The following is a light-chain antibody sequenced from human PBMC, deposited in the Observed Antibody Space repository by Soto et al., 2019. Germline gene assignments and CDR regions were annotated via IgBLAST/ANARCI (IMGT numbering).Light chain of an antibody. CDR2: GAS. CDR3: HQYNNWPPYT. J-gene: IGKJ2*01. CDR1: QSISTN. V-gene: IGKV3-15*01. Sequence: EIVMTQSPATLSVFPGERATLSCRASQSISTNLAWYQQKPGRAPRLLIHGASARATGIPARFSGSGSGTEFTLTISSLQSEDFAVYSCHQYNNWPPYTFGQGTKLEIK.